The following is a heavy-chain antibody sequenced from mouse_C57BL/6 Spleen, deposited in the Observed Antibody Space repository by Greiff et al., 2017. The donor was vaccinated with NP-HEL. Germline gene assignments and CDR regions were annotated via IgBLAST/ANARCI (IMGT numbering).Heavy chain of an antibody. Sequence: DQLQQSGPELVKPGASVKISCKASGYTFTDYYMNWVKQSHGKSLEWIGDINPNNGGTSYNQKFKGKATLTVDKSSSTAYMELRSLTSEDSAVYYCARGEVITAGAMDYWGQGTSVTVSS. V-gene: IGHV1-26*01. D-gene: IGHD1-1*01. CDR3: ARGEVITAGAMDY. CDR1: GYTFTDYY. J-gene: IGHJ4*01. CDR2: INPNNGGT.